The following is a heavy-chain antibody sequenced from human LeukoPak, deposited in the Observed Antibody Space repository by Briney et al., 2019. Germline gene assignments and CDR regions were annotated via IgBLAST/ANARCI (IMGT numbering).Heavy chain of an antibody. V-gene: IGHV4-59*01. Sequence: SETLSLTCTVSGGSISSYYWSWFRQPPGRELEWIGYIYYTGSTSYNRSLKSRVTISVDPSKNQFSLKLSSVTAADTAVYYCARHGYNYGTYYFDYWGQGTLVTVSS. CDR1: GGSISSYY. CDR2: IYYTGST. D-gene: IGHD5-18*01. CDR3: ARHGYNYGTYYFDY. J-gene: IGHJ4*02.